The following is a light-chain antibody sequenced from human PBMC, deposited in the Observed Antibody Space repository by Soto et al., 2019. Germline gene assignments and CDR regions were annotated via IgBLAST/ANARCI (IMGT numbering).Light chain of an antibody. J-gene: IGLJ1*01. CDR2: EVS. V-gene: IGLV2-14*01. Sequence: QSALPQPASVSGSPGQASTISCTGTSSEFGGYNYVSWYQQHPGKAPKLMIFEVSYRPSGVSNRFSGSKSGNTASLTISGLQAEDEADYYCSVYTRSSTLVFGTGTKLTVL. CDR1: SSEFGGYNY. CDR3: SVYTRSSTLV.